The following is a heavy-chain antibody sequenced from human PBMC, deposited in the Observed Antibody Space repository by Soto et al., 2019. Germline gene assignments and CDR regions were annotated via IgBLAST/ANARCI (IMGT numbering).Heavy chain of an antibody. J-gene: IGHJ5*02. CDR3: ARDTGRASADL. CDR1: GFTFSDRY. V-gene: IGHV3-11*06. D-gene: IGHD6-13*01. Sequence: GGSLRLSCAASGFTFSDRYMNWVRQAPGKGLERVAFISHTDRLTHYPDSVRGRFTISRDNAKNSLYLHMTSLRVEDTAVYYCARDTGRASADLWGQGTLVTVSS. CDR2: ISHTDRLT.